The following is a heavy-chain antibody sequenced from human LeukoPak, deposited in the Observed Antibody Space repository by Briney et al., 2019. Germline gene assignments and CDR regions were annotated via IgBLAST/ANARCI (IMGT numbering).Heavy chain of an antibody. Sequence: SETLSLTCAVYGGSFSGCYWSWIRQPPGKGLEWIGEINHSGSTNYNPSLKSRVTISVDTSKNQFSLKLSSVTAADTAVYYCARGWESSGWYSYWGQGTLVTDSS. CDR1: GGSFSGCY. V-gene: IGHV4-34*01. J-gene: IGHJ4*02. CDR2: INHSGST. CDR3: ARGWESSGWYSY. D-gene: IGHD6-19*01.